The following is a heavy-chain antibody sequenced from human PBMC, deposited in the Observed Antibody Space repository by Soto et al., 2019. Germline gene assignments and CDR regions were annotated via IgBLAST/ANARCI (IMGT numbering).Heavy chain of an antibody. CDR3: ARDSDIIYDSSGYYPVFGLFDY. J-gene: IGHJ4*02. Sequence: ASVKVSCKASGYTFTSYGISWVRQAPGQGLEWMGWISAYNGNTNYAQKLQGRVTMTTDTSTSTAYMDLRSLRSDDTAVYYCARDSDIIYDSSGYYPVFGLFDYWGQGTLVTVSS. D-gene: IGHD3-22*01. V-gene: IGHV1-18*01. CDR2: ISAYNGNT. CDR1: GYTFTSYG.